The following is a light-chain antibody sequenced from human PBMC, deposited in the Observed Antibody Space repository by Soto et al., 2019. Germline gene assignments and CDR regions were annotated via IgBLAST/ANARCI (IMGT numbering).Light chain of an antibody. V-gene: IGLV2-14*03. CDR1: SSDVGGYNY. CDR2: DVS. Sequence: QSVLTQPASVSGSPGQSITISCTGSSSDVGGYNYVSWYQQHTGKAPKLIIYDVSVRPSGVSSRFSGSKSGNTASLTISWLRADDEAEYYCSSYTTSVIFVFGTGTKLTVL. CDR3: SSYTTSVIFV. J-gene: IGLJ1*01.